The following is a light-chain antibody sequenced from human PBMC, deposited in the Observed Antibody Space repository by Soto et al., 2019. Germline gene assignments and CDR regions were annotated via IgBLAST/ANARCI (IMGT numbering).Light chain of an antibody. Sequence: EIVLTQSPGTLSLSPGDRATLSCRASQIVASTSFAWYQQSPGQAPRLLIYAASTRVSDVPDRFSGSGSGTDSTLSISRLEPEDFAVYYCHQYDGSPPYTFGQGTRLEIK. CDR2: AAS. J-gene: IGKJ2*01. V-gene: IGKV3-20*01. CDR3: HQYDGSPPYT. CDR1: QIVASTS.